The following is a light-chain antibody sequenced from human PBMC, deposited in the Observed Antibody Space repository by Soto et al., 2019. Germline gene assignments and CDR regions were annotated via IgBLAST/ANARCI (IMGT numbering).Light chain of an antibody. CDR3: QQFNNWPRT. J-gene: IGKJ1*01. CDR1: QSVGFN. V-gene: IGKV3-15*01. Sequence: EVVMTQSPATLSVSPGERATLSCRASQSVGFNLAWYQQKPGQAPRLLIYVANTRATGIPARFSGSGSGTDFTLTINSLQSEDFAVYYCQQFNNWPRTFGQGTNVEIK. CDR2: VAN.